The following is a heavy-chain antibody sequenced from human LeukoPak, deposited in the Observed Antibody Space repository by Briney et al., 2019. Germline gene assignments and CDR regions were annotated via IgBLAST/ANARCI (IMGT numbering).Heavy chain of an antibody. V-gene: IGHV4-39*07. D-gene: IGHD6-13*01. CDR2: IYHSGST. J-gene: IGHJ3*02. CDR3: ARVTIASAFDI. CDR1: GGSISSGSYY. Sequence: SETLSLTCTVSGGSISSGSYYWSWIRQPPGKGLEWIGSIYHSGSTYYNPSLKSRVTISVDTSKNQFSLKLSSVTAADTAVYYCARVTIASAFDIWGQGTMVTVSS.